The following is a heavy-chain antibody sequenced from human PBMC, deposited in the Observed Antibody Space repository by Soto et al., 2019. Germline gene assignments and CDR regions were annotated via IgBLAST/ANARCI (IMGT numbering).Heavy chain of an antibody. CDR1: GFTFTNYG. J-gene: IGHJ4*02. D-gene: IGHD2-2*01. Sequence: QVQLVESGGGVVQPGRSLRLSCAASGFTFTNYGIHWVRQAPGKGLEWVALISYDGSNKYYADSVKGRFTISRDNSKNTGYLQMNSLRAEDTAVYYCAKGGDSSSWVRYWGQGTRVTVSS. CDR2: ISYDGSNK. CDR3: AKGGDSSSWVRY. V-gene: IGHV3-30*18.